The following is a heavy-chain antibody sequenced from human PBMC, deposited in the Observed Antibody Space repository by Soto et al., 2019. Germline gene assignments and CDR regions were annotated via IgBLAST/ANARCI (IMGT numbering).Heavy chain of an antibody. CDR3: ARTGYCSGGSCDAFDI. Sequence: ASVKVSCRASGYTFTGYYMHWVRQAPGQGLEWMGWINPNSGGTNYAQKFQGRVTMTRDTSISTAYMELSRLRSDDTAVYYCARTGYCSGGSCDAFDIWGQGTMVT. J-gene: IGHJ3*02. CDR1: GYTFTGYY. V-gene: IGHV1-2*02. D-gene: IGHD2-15*01. CDR2: INPNSGGT.